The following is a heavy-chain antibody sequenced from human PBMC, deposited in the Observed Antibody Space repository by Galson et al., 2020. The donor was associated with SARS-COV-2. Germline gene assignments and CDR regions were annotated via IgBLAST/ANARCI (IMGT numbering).Heavy chain of an antibody. Sequence: GGSLRLSCAASGFTFSSYAMHWVRQAPGKGLEWVAVISYDGSNKYYADSVKGRFTISRDNSKNTLYLQMNSLRAEDTAVYYCARSNGGGYVGGFDYWGQGTLVTVSS. CDR3: ARSNGGGYVGGFDY. CDR1: GFTFSSYA. CDR2: ISYDGSNK. J-gene: IGHJ4*02. V-gene: IGHV3-30*04. D-gene: IGHD5-12*01.